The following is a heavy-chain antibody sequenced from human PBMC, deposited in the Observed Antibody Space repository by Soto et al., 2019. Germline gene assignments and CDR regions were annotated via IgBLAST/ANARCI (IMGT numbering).Heavy chain of an antibody. CDR3: AKDKAGYGMDA. CDR1: GFTFSSYG. Sequence: PXGSLRLSCAASGFTFSSYGMHWVRQAPGKGLEWVAVISYNGSNKYYADSVKGRFTISRDNSKNTLYLQMNSLRAEDTAVYYCAKDKAGYGMDAWGQGTTVTVSS. V-gene: IGHV3-30*18. CDR2: ISYNGSNK. J-gene: IGHJ6*02.